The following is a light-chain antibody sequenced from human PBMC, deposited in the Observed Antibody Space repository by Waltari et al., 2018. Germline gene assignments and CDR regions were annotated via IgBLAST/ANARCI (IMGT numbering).Light chain of an antibody. CDR1: QSVSSNF. CDR3: QQYGSSPLT. J-gene: IGKJ4*01. Sequence: EIVLMQSPGTLSLSPGERATLSCRASQSVSSNFLAWYQKKPGQAPRLLIYGASSRATGIPDRVSGSGSGTDFTLTISRLEPEDFAVYYCQQYGSSPLTFGGGTKVEIK. V-gene: IGKV3-20*01. CDR2: GAS.